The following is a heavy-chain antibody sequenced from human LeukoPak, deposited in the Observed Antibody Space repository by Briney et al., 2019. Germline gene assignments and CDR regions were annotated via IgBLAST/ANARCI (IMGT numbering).Heavy chain of an antibody. V-gene: IGHV3-43*01. Sequence: GGSLRLSCAASGFTFSSYSMNWVRQAPGKGLEWVSLIGWDGDGTYFADSVKGRFTISRDNSKNSLYLQMNSLRTEDTALYYCAKGDCRGGSCYSIDYWGQGTLVTVSS. CDR2: IGWDGDGT. CDR1: GFTFSSYS. J-gene: IGHJ4*02. CDR3: AKGDCRGGSCYSIDY. D-gene: IGHD2-15*01.